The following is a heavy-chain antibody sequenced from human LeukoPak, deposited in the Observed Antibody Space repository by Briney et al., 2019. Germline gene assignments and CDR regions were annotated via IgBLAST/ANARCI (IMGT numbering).Heavy chain of an antibody. CDR1: GYTFTSYD. CDR3: ARDLVLRYFDWLEGGERGFDP. Sequence: ASVKVSCKASGYTFTSYDTNWVRQAPGQGLEWMGWISAYNGNTNYAQKLQGRVTMTTDTSTSTAYMELRSLRSDDTAVYYCARDLVLRYFDWLEGGERGFDPWGQGTLVTVSS. J-gene: IGHJ5*02. V-gene: IGHV1-18*01. D-gene: IGHD3-9*01. CDR2: ISAYNGNT.